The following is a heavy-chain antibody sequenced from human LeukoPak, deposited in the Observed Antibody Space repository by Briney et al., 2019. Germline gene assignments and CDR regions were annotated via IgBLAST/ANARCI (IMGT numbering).Heavy chain of an antibody. D-gene: IGHD5-18*01. CDR1: GGSFSGYY. J-gene: IGHJ5*02. Sequence: PSETLSLTCAVYGGSFSGYYWSWIRQPPGKGLEWIGEINHSGSTNHNPSLKSRVTISVDTSKNQFSLKLSSVTAADTAVYYCARGRYSYGFYLTWGQGTLVTVSS. CDR2: INHSGST. V-gene: IGHV4-34*01. CDR3: ARGRYSYGFYLT.